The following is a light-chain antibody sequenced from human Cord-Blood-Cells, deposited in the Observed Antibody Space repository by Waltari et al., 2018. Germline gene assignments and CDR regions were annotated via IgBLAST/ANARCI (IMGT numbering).Light chain of an antibody. J-gene: IGKJ4*01. V-gene: IGKV3-20*01. CDR3: QQYGSSPELT. CDR1: QSVSSSY. Sequence: ELVLTQSPGTLSWSPGERATLSCRASQSVSSSYLAWYQQKPGQAPRRLIYGASSRATGIPDRFSGSGSGTDFTLTISRLEPEDVAVYYWQQYGSSPELTFGGGTKVEIK. CDR2: GAS.